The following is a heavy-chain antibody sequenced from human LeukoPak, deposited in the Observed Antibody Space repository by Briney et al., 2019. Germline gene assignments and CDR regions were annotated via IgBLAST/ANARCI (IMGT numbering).Heavy chain of an antibody. CDR2: ISGSGGST. CDR1: GFTFSSYA. V-gene: IGHV3-23*01. J-gene: IGHJ1*01. Sequence: GGSLRLSCAASGFTFSSYAMSWVRQAPGKGLEWVSAISGSGGSTYYADSVKGRFTISRDNSKKTLYLQMNTLRAEDTAVYYCAKGGYCSNTSCYTEYFQHWGQGTLVTVSS. CDR3: AKGGYCSNTSCYTEYFQH. D-gene: IGHD2-2*02.